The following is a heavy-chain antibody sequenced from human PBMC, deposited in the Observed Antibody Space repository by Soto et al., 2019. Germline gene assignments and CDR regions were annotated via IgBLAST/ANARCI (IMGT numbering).Heavy chain of an antibody. CDR2: MNPNSGNT. CDR1: GYTFTSYD. V-gene: IGHV1-8*01. CDR3: ARWPDGYYYYGMDV. J-gene: IGHJ6*02. Sequence: QVQLVQSGAEVKKPGASVKVSCKASGYTFTSYDINWVRQATGQGLEWMGWMNPNSGNTGYAQKFQGRVTMTRNIAIITAYMELSSLRSADTAVYYCARWPDGYYYYGMDVWGQGTTVTVSS.